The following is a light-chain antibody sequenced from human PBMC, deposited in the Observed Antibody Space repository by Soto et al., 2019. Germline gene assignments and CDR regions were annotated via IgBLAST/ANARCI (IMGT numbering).Light chain of an antibody. J-gene: IGKJ1*01. V-gene: IGKV1-39*01. CDR2: AAA. Sequence: DIQMTQSPSSLSASVGDRVTITCRASQSISNYLNWYQQKPGKAPNLLIYAAASLQSGVPSRFSGSGSGTDFTLTVSSLQPEDCASYYCQQSYGTPQTFGQGKKVEIK. CDR3: QQSYGTPQT. CDR1: QSISNY.